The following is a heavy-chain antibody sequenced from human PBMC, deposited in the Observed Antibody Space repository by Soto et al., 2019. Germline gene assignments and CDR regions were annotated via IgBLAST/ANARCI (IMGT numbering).Heavy chain of an antibody. Sequence: QVQLVESGGGVVQPGRSLRLSCAASGFSFSSYGMHWVRQAPGKGLEWVTMISYDGTDEYYADSVKGRFTISRDNSKNAVYVQMNSLRAEDTAVDYCAKEESDWSGHFDFWGQGTLVAVSS. V-gene: IGHV3-30*18. CDR1: GFSFSSYG. CDR3: AKEESDWSGHFDF. D-gene: IGHD3-9*01. CDR2: ISYDGTDE. J-gene: IGHJ4*02.